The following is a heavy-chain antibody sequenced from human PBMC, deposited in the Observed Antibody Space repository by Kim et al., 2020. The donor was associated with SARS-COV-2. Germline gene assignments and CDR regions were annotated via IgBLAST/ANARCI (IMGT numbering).Heavy chain of an antibody. CDR1: GGTFSSYA. J-gene: IGHJ5*02. CDR3: ARDAHCSSTSCPTGYNWFDP. CDR2: IIPIFGTA. Sequence: SVKVSCKASGGTFSSYAISWVRQAPGQGLEWMGGIIPIFGTANYAQKFQGRVTITADESTSTAYMELSSLRSEDTAVYYCARDAHCSSTSCPTGYNWFDPWGQGTLVTVSS. D-gene: IGHD2-2*01. V-gene: IGHV1-69*13.